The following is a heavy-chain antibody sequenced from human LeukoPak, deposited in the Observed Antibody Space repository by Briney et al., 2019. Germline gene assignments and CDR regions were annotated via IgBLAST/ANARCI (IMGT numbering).Heavy chain of an antibody. CDR1: GFTFSSYA. D-gene: IGHD2-21*02. CDR3: ARGPVGVTARTYYYYGMDV. CDR2: ISYDGSNK. V-gene: IGHV3-30-3*01. J-gene: IGHJ6*02. Sequence: GRSLRLSCAASGFTFSSYAMHWVRQAPGKGLEWVAVISYDGSNKYYADSVKGRFTISRDNSKNTLYLQMNSLRAEDTAVYYCARGPVGVTARTYYYYGMDVWGQGTTATVSS.